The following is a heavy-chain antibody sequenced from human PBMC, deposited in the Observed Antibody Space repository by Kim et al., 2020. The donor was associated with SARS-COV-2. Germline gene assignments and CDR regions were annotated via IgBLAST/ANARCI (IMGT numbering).Heavy chain of an antibody. D-gene: IGHD2-2*01. J-gene: IGHJ3*01. V-gene: IGHV3-11*01. Sequence: DSGQGRFTISRDNAKNSLYLQMNSLRAEDTAVYYCARDEYQYYGTAWFMFWGQGTMVTVSS. CDR3: ARDEYQYYGTAWFMF.